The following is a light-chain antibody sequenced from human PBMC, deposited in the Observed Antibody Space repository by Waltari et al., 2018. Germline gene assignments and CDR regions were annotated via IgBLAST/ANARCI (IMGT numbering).Light chain of an antibody. J-gene: IGKJ4*01. V-gene: IGKV1-5*03. CDR1: QSSSEW. Sequence: TCRASQSSSEWLAWYQQKPGKAPKLLIYKTSNLQSGVPSRFSGSGSGTEFTLTISSLQPDDFATYYCQQYNLYPLTFGGGTKVKIK. CDR3: QQYNLYPLT. CDR2: KTS.